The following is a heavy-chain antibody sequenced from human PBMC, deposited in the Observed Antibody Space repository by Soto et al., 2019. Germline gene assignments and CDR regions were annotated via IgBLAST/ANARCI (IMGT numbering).Heavy chain of an antibody. Sequence: SETLSLTCTVSGGPIRTSSYYWGWIRQPPGKGLEWIGNIYYSGTTYYNPSLKSRVTISVDTSKNQFSLRLSSVSAADTAVFYFERREYSRRYSSYRGYYYYMDVWGKGTTVTAP. J-gene: IGHJ6*03. D-gene: IGHD6-13*01. V-gene: IGHV4-39*01. CDR1: GGPIRTSSYY. CDR2: IYYSGTT. CDR3: ERREYSRRYSSYRGYYYYMDV.